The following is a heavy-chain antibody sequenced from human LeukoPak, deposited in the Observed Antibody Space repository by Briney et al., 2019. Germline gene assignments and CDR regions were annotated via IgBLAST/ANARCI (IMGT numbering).Heavy chain of an antibody. J-gene: IGHJ4*02. CDR3: ARDRVWTVLY. Sequence: PGRSLRLSCAASGFTFSDYWMSWVRQAPGKGLEWVANIRQDGSEKYYVDSVKGRFTISRDNAKNSLYLQMSSLRAEDTAVYYCARDRVWTVLYWGQGTLVTVSS. D-gene: IGHD6-13*01. CDR2: IRQDGSEK. V-gene: IGHV3-7*01. CDR1: GFTFSDYW.